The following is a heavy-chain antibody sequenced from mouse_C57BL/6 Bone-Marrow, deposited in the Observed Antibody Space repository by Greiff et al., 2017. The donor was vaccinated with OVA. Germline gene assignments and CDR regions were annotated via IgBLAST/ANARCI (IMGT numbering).Heavy chain of an antibody. CDR1: GFTFSDYG. CDR3: AKGFYGSSVDY. J-gene: IGHJ2*01. Sequence: EVKLVQSGGGLVKPGGSLKLSCAASGFTFSDYGMHWVSQAPEKGLEWVAYISSGSSTTYYADTVKGRFTIARDNSKNTLFLQMSRLRSEDTAMYYCAKGFYGSSVDYWGQGTTLTVSS. D-gene: IGHD1-1*01. CDR2: ISSGSSTT. V-gene: IGHV5-17*01.